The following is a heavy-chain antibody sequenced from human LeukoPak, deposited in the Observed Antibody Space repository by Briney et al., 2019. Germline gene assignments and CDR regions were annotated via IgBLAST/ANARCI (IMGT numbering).Heavy chain of an antibody. Sequence: SETLSPTCTVSGGSISSYYWSWIRQPPGKGLEWIGYIYYSGSTNYNPSLKSRVTISVDTSKNQFSLKLSSVTAADTAVYYCARIDPDSSSTLEVFDYWGQGTLVTVSS. D-gene: IGHD6-6*01. CDR1: GGSISSYY. CDR3: ARIDPDSSSTLEVFDY. V-gene: IGHV4-59*01. CDR2: IYYSGST. J-gene: IGHJ4*02.